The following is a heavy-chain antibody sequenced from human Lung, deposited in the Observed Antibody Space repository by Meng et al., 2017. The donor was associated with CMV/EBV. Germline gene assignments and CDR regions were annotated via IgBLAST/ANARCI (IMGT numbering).Heavy chain of an antibody. CDR2: IPHRGSS. CDR1: GDSITNHNW. J-gene: IGHJ1*01. V-gene: IGHV4-4*02. D-gene: IGHD3-10*01. Sequence: QVHVRESGPERVKPSETLSLTRAVPGDSITNHNWWAWVRQPPGKGLEWIGEIPHRGSSAYNPSLKSRVSMSIDKSKNQFSLKLTSVTAADTAVYHCLRRSGGSVWGQGTLVTVSS. CDR3: LRRSGGSV.